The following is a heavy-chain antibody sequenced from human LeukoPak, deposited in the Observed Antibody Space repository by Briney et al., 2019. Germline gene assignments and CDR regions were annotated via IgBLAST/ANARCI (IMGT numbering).Heavy chain of an antibody. CDR2: IHHSGST. V-gene: IGHV4-59*11. CDR3: AREGSRWVDFEF. D-gene: IGHD1-26*01. Sequence: SETLSLTCTVSGGSISSHYRTWIRQPPGKGLEWIGYIHHSGSTNYNPSLKSRVTISLDTSKSQFSLKMTSVTAADTAVYYCAREGSRWVDFEFWGQGTLVTVSS. CDR1: GGSISSHY. J-gene: IGHJ4*02.